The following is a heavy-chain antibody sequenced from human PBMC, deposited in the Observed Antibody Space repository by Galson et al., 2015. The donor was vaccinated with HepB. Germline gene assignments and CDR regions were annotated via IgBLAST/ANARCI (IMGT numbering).Heavy chain of an antibody. Sequence: SLRLSCAASGFTFSSYSMNWVRQAPGKGPEWVSSISSSSSYIYYADSVKGRFTISRDNAKNSLYLQMNSLRAEDTAVYYCARDNLVAATPFDYWGQGTLVTVSS. J-gene: IGHJ4*02. CDR3: ARDNLVAATPFDY. D-gene: IGHD2-15*01. V-gene: IGHV3-21*01. CDR1: GFTFSSYS. CDR2: ISSSSSYI.